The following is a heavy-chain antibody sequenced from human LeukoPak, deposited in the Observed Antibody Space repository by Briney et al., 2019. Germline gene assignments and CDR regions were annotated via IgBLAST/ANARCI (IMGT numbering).Heavy chain of an antibody. J-gene: IGHJ5*02. Sequence: ASVKVSCKASGYTFTRYGISWVRQAPGQGLKWMGWISAYNGNTNYAQKLQGRVTMTTDTSTSTAYMELRSLRSDDTAVYYCARGQTYYDFCIGYYYWFDPWGQGTLVTVSS. CDR2: ISAYNGNT. V-gene: IGHV1-18*01. CDR3: ARGQTYYDFCIGYYYWFDP. D-gene: IGHD3-3*01. CDR1: GYTFTRYG.